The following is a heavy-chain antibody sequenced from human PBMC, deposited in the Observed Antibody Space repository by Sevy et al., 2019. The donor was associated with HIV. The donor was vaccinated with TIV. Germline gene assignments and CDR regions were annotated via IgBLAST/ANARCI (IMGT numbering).Heavy chain of an antibody. CDR2: INAAGGNT. CDR1: GYTFISYA. V-gene: IGHV1-3*01. Sequence: ASVKVSCKASGYTFISYAIHWVRQAPGQGLQWMGWINAAGGNTKYSQNFQGRVTFSTDTSANTAYMELSSLRSEDTAVYYCARRGTGVDYYYGMDVWGHGTTVTVSS. J-gene: IGHJ6*02. D-gene: IGHD1-1*01. CDR3: ARRGTGVDYYYGMDV.